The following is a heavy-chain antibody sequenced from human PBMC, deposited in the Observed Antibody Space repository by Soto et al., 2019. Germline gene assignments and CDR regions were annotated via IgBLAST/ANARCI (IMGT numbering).Heavy chain of an antibody. CDR2: ISGSGGST. V-gene: IGHV3-23*01. D-gene: IGHD1-7*01. CDR3: AKGITGTLAKPSNFDY. J-gene: IGHJ4*02. Sequence: EVQLLESGGGLVQPGGSLRLSCAASGFTFSSYAMSWVRQAPGKGLEWVSAISGSGGSTYYADSVKGRFIISRDNSKNTLYLQMNSLRAEDTAVYYCAKGITGTLAKPSNFDYWGQGTLVTVSS. CDR1: GFTFSSYA.